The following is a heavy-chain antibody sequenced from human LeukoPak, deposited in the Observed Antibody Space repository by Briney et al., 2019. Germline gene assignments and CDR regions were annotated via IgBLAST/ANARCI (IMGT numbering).Heavy chain of an antibody. CDR2: IKSKTDGGTT. CDR1: GFTFSNAW. V-gene: IGHV3-15*01. D-gene: IGHD3-10*01. J-gene: IGHJ6*03. CDR3: TTETGSTRYYYYYYMDV. Sequence: PGGSLRLSCAASGFTFSNAWMSWVRQAPGKGLEWVGRIKSKTDGGTTDYAAPVKGRFTISRDDSKNTLYLQMNSLKTEDTAVYYCTTETGSTRYYYYYYMDVWGKGTTVTISS.